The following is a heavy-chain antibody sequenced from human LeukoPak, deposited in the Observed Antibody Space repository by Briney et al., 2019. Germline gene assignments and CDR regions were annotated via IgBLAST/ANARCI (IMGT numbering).Heavy chain of an antibody. V-gene: IGHV1-2*02. CDR2: INPNSGGT. J-gene: IGHJ6*03. D-gene: IGHD5-24*01. Sequence: GASVKVSCKASGYTFTSYYMHWVRQAPGQGLEWMGWINPNSGGTNYAQKFQGRVTMTRDTSISTAYMELSRLRSDDTAVYYCARTPEREADYYYYYYMDVWGKGTTVTVSS. CDR3: ARTPEREADYYYYYYMDV. CDR1: GYTFTSYY.